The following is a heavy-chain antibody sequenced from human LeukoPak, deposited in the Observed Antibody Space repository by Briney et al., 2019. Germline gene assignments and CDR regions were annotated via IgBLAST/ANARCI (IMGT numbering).Heavy chain of an antibody. CDR1: GGSFSGYY. D-gene: IGHD3-10*01. Sequence: TSETLSLTCAVYGGSFSGYYWSWIRQPPGKGLEWIGSIYYSGSTYYNPSLKSRVTISVDTSKNQFSLKLSSVTAADTAVYYCASSYYYGSGSPNWFDPWGQGTLVTVSS. J-gene: IGHJ5*02. CDR2: IYYSGST. CDR3: ASSYYYGSGSPNWFDP. V-gene: IGHV4-34*01.